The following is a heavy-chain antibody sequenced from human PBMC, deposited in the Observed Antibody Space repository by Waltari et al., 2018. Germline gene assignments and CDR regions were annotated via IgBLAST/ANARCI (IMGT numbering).Heavy chain of an antibody. J-gene: IGHJ5*02. CDR1: GYTFTGYY. CDR2: VNPNNGGT. CDR3: ARNHADFPIYGS. V-gene: IGHV1-2*02. D-gene: IGHD3-3*01. Sequence: QVQLVQSGAEVKKPGASVKVSCKASGYTFTGYYMHWVRQAPGQGLEWMGWVNPNNGGTNYAQKFQGRVTMTRDTSISTAYMELSRLRSDDTAVYYCARNHADFPIYGSWGQGTLVTVSS.